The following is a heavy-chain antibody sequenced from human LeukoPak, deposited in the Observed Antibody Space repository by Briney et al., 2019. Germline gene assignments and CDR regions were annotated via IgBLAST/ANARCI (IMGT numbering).Heavy chain of an antibody. J-gene: IGHJ6*03. D-gene: IGHD4-11*01. CDR2: ISYSGNT. CDR1: GGSIRSSDYY. Sequence: PSETLSLTCTVSGGSIRSSDYYWGWIRQPPGKGLEWIGSISYSGNTYYNPSLKSRVAISIDTSKNQFSLKLSSVTAADTAVYYCARRGITVTSSYYYYYMDVWGKGTTVTVSS. CDR3: ARRGITVTSSYYYYYMDV. V-gene: IGHV4-39*07.